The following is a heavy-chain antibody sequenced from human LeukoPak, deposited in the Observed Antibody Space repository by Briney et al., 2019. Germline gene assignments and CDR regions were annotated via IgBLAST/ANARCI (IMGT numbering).Heavy chain of an antibody. CDR3: VKARGIQLWLPGDY. CDR2: ISSNGGST. J-gene: IGHJ4*02. CDR1: GFTFSRYA. V-gene: IGHV3-64D*09. Sequence: GGSLRLSCSASGFTFSRYAMHWVRQAPGKGLEYVSAISSNGGSTYYGDSVKGRFTVSRDNSKNTLYLQMSSLRAEDTAVYYCVKARGIQLWLPGDYWGQGTLVTVSS. D-gene: IGHD5-18*01.